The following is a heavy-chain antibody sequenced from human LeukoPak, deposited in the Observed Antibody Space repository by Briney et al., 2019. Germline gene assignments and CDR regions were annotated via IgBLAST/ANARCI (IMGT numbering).Heavy chain of an antibody. V-gene: IGHV4-34*01. CDR1: GGSCDDYY. CDR2: IHPHGIF. CDR3: SRGRDRSKAGDH. Sequence: PSETLSLTCDDSGGSCDDYYCSWIRQPPGKGLEWIGEIHPHGIFYYNSSLMSRVTISIDTSKSQFSLRLTSVTAADTAIYYCSRGRDRSKAGDHWGQGSLVTVSS. J-gene: IGHJ4*02. D-gene: IGHD5-24*01.